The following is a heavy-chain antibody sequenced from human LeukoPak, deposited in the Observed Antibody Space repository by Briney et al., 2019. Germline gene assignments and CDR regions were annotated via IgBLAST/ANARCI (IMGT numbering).Heavy chain of an antibody. CDR2: INPDSAVT. D-gene: IGHD3-10*01. J-gene: IGHJ4*02. V-gene: IGHV1-2*02. CDR3: ARDLRGLGDYYDY. CDR1: GYPFTGYY. Sequence: TSLKVSCKASGYPFTGYYIHWVRQAPGQGLEWMGWINPDSAVTHFAQKFQDRVTMTRDTSISTAYMELSSLRYDDTAEYFCARDLRGLGDYYDYWGQGTLITVTS.